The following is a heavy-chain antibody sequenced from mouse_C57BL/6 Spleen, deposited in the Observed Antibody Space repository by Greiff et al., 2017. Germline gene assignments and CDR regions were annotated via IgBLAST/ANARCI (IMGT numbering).Heavy chain of an antibody. V-gene: IGHV1-75*01. CDR3: AISLDLSAKDY. J-gene: IGHJ4*01. D-gene: IGHD6-2*01. Sequence: QVQLKEPGPELVKPGASVKISCKASGYTFTDYYINWVKQRPGQGLEWIGWIFPGSGSTYYNEKFKGKATLTVDKSSSTAYMLLSCLNSENSAVDFCAISLDLSAKDYWGQGTSVTVSS. CDR1: GYTFTDYY. CDR2: IFPGSGST.